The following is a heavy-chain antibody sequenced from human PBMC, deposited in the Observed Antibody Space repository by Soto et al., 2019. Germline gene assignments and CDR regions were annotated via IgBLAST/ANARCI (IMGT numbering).Heavy chain of an antibody. D-gene: IGHD3-3*01. CDR3: AREYFFEPLESLAGWADFVM. V-gene: IGHV1-3*01. J-gene: IGHJ3*02. Sequence: ASVKVSCTSSGYTFTSYAMHWVRQAPGQRLEWMGWINAGNGNTKYSQKFQGRVTITRDTSASTAYMELSSLRSEDTAVYYCAREYFFEPLESLAGWADFVMWCQARMETVS. CDR2: INAGNGNT. CDR1: GYTFTSYA.